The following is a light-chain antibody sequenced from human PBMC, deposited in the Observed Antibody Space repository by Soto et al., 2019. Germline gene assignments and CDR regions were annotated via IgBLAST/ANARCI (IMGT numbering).Light chain of an antibody. Sequence: DIQMTPSQSSLSASVGAGVTTTCRASPRLSSYLNWYQQKPGKAPMLLIYAAASGQRGIPSRFSGSGSGTDFTLTISSLQPEDFATYYCQQCHSTPTFGQGTKVDIK. V-gene: IGKV1-39*01. J-gene: IGKJ1*01. CDR2: AAA. CDR3: QQCHSTPT. CDR1: PRLSSY.